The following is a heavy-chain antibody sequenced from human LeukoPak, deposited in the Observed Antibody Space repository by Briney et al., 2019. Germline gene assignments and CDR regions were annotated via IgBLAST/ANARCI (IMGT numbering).Heavy chain of an antibody. CDR3: ARVSQGGGQDY. CDR1: GGSISSYY. V-gene: IGHV4-59*01. CDR2: IYYSGST. J-gene: IGHJ4*02. D-gene: IGHD4-23*01. Sequence: SETLSLTCTVSGGSISSYYWSWIRQPPGKGLEWIGYIYYSGSTNYNPSLKSRVTISVDTSKNQFSLKLSSVTAADTAVHYCARVSQGGGQDYWGQGTLVTVSS.